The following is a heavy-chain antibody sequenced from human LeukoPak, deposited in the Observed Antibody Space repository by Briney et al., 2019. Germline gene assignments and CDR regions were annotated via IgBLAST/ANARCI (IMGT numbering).Heavy chain of an antibody. CDR1: GYTFTDYY. CDR2: INPNSGGT. J-gene: IGHJ6*03. CDR3: ARVKDRISMVRGVLSPQNYYYYYMDV. V-gene: IGHV1-2*02. D-gene: IGHD3-10*01. Sequence: ASVKVSCKASGYTFTDYYMHWVRQAPGQGLEWIGWINPNSGGTNYAQKFQGRVTMTRDTSISTAYMELSRLRSDDTAVYYCARVKDRISMVRGVLSPQNYYYYYMDVWGKGTTVTISS.